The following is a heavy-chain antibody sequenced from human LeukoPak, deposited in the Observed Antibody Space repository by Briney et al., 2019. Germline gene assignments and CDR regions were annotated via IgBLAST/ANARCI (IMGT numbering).Heavy chain of an antibody. V-gene: IGHV3-23*01. D-gene: IGHD3-10*01. Sequence: GGTLRLSCEASGFTFKNYDMTWVRQAPGKGLEWVSGIRGSSVSTSYADSVKGRFTISRDNSKNMLYLFMNNLRAEDTAVYCCALLGGKLLWRIDYWGQGTRVTVSS. CDR2: IRGSSVST. CDR1: GFTFKNYD. CDR3: ALLGGKLLWRIDY. J-gene: IGHJ4*02.